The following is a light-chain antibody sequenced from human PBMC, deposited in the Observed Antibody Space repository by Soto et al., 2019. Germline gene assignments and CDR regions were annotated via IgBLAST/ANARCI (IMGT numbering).Light chain of an antibody. J-gene: IGKJ4*01. CDR3: QQHHKWPLT. Sequence: EIVMTQSPATLSVSPGEGATLSCTASESINNNLAWYQQKPGQAPRLLIYAATTRATGFPARCSGSGSGTEFTLTIRSLQSEDFAVYYCQQHHKWPLTFGGGTTVDIK. CDR2: AAT. CDR1: ESINNN. V-gene: IGKV3-15*01.